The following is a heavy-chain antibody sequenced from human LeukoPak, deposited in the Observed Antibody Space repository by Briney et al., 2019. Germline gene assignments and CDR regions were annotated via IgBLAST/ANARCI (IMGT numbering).Heavy chain of an antibody. V-gene: IGHV4-39*07. CDR1: GGSISSSSYY. CDR3: ARGDVSYYYMDV. J-gene: IGHJ6*03. Sequence: SETLSLTCTVSGGSISSSSYYWGWIRQPPGKGLEWIGSIYYSGSTYYNPSLKSRVTISVDTSMKQVSLKLSSVASADTAMYYCARGDVSYYYMDVWGKGTTVTVSS. D-gene: IGHD3-16*01. CDR2: IYYSGST.